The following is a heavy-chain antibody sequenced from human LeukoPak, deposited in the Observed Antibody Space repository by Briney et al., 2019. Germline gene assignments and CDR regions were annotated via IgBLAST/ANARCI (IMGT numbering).Heavy chain of an antibody. Sequence: SETLSLTCTVSGGSISSSSYYWGWIRQPPGKGLEWIGSICYSGSTHYNPSLKSRVTISVDTSKNQFSLKLSSVTAADTAVYYCARLYSGSYYDYFDYWGQGTLVTVSS. CDR3: ARLYSGSYYDYFDY. V-gene: IGHV4-39*01. J-gene: IGHJ4*02. CDR2: ICYSGST. CDR1: GGSISSSSYY. D-gene: IGHD1-26*01.